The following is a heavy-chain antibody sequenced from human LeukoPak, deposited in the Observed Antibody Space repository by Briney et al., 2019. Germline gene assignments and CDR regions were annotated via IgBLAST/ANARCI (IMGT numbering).Heavy chain of an antibody. J-gene: IGHJ4*02. V-gene: IGHV3-23*01. CDR1: GFTFSSYA. CDR3: AKKGIQLWSFDY. D-gene: IGHD5-18*01. Sequence: GGSLRLSCAASGFTFSSYALSWVRQAPGKGLEWVSAISGSGGSTYYADSVKGRFTISRDNSKNTLYLQMNSLRAEDTAVYYCAKKGIQLWSFDYWGQGTLVTVSS. CDR2: ISGSGGST.